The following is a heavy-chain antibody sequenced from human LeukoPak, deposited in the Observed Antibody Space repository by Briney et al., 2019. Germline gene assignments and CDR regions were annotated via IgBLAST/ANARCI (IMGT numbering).Heavy chain of an antibody. D-gene: IGHD3-3*01. Sequence: TGGSLRLSRAASGFTFSSYGMHWVRQAPGKGLEWVAFIRYDGSNKYYADSVKGRFTISRDNSKNTLYLQMNSLRVEDTAVYYCAKTKLRFLNYMDVWGKGTTVTVSS. J-gene: IGHJ6*03. CDR2: IRYDGSNK. V-gene: IGHV3-30*02. CDR3: AKTKLRFLNYMDV. CDR1: GFTFSSYG.